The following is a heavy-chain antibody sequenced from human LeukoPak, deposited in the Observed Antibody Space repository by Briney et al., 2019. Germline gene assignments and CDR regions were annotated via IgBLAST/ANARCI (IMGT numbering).Heavy chain of an antibody. Sequence: GGSLRLSCAASGFTFSSYAMSWVRQAPGKGLLWVSRINSDGSSTSYADSVKGRFTISRDNAKNTVYLQMNSLRVEDTAVYYCARSTGGGSSSYWGQGTLVTVSS. V-gene: IGHV3-74*01. D-gene: IGHD6-13*01. CDR2: INSDGSST. CDR3: ARSTGGGSSSY. CDR1: GFTFSSYA. J-gene: IGHJ4*02.